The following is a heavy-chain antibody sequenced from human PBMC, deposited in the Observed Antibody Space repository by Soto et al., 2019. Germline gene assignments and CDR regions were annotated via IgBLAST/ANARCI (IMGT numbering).Heavy chain of an antibody. J-gene: IGHJ6*02. V-gene: IGHV4-59*01. Sequence: SETLSLTCTVSGGSISGYYWSWIRQPPGKGLKWIGYMYNTGSTVYNPSFKSRVTISVDTSKNQFYLKLNSVTAADTAVYYCARDLWGYCGTDCYPLDVWGQGTTVT. CDR3: ARDLWGYCGTDCYPLDV. D-gene: IGHD2-21*02. CDR1: GGSISGYY. CDR2: MYNTGST.